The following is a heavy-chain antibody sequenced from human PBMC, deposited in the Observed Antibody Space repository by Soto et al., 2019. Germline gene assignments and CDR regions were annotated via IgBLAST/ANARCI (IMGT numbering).Heavy chain of an antibody. Sequence: SETLSLTCAVYGGSFSGYYWSWIRQPPGKGLEWIGEINHSGSTNYNPSLKSRVTISVDTSKNQFSLKLSSVTAADTAVYYCARGWYYYGMDVWGQGTTVTVSS. CDR3: ARGWYYYGMDV. V-gene: IGHV4-34*01. CDR2: INHSGST. J-gene: IGHJ6*02. CDR1: GGSFSGYY.